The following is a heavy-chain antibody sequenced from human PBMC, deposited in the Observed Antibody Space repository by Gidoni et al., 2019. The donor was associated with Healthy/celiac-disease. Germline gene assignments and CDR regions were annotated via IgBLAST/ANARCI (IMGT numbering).Heavy chain of an antibody. D-gene: IGHD1-26*01. Sequence: EVQLVESGGGLVQPGRSLRLSCTASGFTFGDYAMSWVRQAPGKGLEWVGFIRSKAYGGTTEYAASVKGRFTISRDDSKSIAYLQMNSLKTEDTAVYYCTRAPLVGATIAFDIWGQGTMVTVSS. V-gene: IGHV3-49*04. CDR3: TRAPLVGATIAFDI. J-gene: IGHJ3*02. CDR2: IRSKAYGGTT. CDR1: GFTFGDYA.